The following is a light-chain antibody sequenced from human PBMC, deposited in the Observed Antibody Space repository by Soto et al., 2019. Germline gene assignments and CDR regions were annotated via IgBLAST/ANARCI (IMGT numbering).Light chain of an antibody. CDR3: QQRSNWLT. CDR2: DAS. Sequence: EIVLTQSPATLSLSPGERATLSCRASQSVSSYLAWYQQKPGQAPRLLIYDASNRATCIPARFSGSGPGTDFTLTISSLEPEDFAVYYCQQRSNWLTFGGGTKVDIK. CDR1: QSVSSY. V-gene: IGKV3D-11*02. J-gene: IGKJ4*01.